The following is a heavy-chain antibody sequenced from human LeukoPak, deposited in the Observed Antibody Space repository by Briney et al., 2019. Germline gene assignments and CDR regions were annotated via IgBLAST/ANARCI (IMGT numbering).Heavy chain of an antibody. CDR3: AKDNGDYSTDY. J-gene: IGHJ4*02. V-gene: IGHV3-21*04. D-gene: IGHD4-11*01. CDR1: GFTFSSYS. CDR2: ISSSSSHI. Sequence: GGSLRLSCAASGFTFSSYSMNWVRQAPGKGLEWVSSISSSSSHIYYEDSVKGRFTISRDNSKNTLYLQMNSLRAEDTAVYYCAKDNGDYSTDYWSQGTLVTVSS.